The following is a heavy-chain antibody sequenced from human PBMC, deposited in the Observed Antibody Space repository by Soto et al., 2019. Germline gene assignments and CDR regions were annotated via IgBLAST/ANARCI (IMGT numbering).Heavy chain of an antibody. CDR1: GFTFSNFA. V-gene: IGHV3-23*01. Sequence: EVQLLESGGGLVQPGESLRLSCAASGFTFSNFAMSWVRQAPGKGLEWVSDISGGGDSTYYAGSVKGRFTISRDNSKNTLYLQMYHLRAEDTALYYCAQDLGRRYYEEFDYWGQGTLVTVSS. CDR2: ISGGGDST. CDR3: AQDLGRRYYEEFDY. J-gene: IGHJ4*02. D-gene: IGHD1-26*01.